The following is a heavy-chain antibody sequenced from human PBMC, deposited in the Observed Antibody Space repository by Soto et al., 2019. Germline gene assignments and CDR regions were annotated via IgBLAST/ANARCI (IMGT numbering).Heavy chain of an antibody. CDR3: VRGYSYGRKIDY. CDR2: ISGSGGST. Sequence: EVQLLESGGGLVQPGGSLRLSCAASGFTFSSYAMSWVRQAPGKGLEWVSAISGSGGSTYYADSVKGRFTISRDNSKNTLYLQMNSLRAEDTAVYYCVRGYSYGRKIDYWGQGTLVTVSS. J-gene: IGHJ4*02. CDR1: GFTFSSYA. V-gene: IGHV3-23*01. D-gene: IGHD5-18*01.